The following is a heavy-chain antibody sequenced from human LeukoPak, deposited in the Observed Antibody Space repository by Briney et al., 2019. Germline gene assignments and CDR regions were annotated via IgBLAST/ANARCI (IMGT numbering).Heavy chain of an antibody. J-gene: IGHJ4*02. Sequence: SVKVSCKASGGTXSSYAISRVRQAPGQGLEWMVGIIPIFGTANYAQKFQGRVTITADESTSTAYMELSSLRSEDTAVYYCARARPDSGYDSGHDYWGQGTLVTVSS. V-gene: IGHV1-69*13. D-gene: IGHD5-12*01. CDR2: IIPIFGTA. CDR1: GGTXSSYA. CDR3: ARARPDSGYDSGHDY.